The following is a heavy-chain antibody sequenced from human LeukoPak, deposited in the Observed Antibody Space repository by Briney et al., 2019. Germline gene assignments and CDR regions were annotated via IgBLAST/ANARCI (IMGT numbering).Heavy chain of an antibody. V-gene: IGHV3-23*01. CDR2: IGGIGDNT. CDR1: GFTFSSYA. D-gene: IGHD3-9*01. CDR3: AKTPTFYDVLTGYSNDY. Sequence: GGSLRLSCAASGFTFSSYAMSWVRQAPGKGLEWVSSIGGIGDNTHYADSVKGRFIISRDTSRNTLYLQMNTLRVEDTAIYYCAKTPTFYDVLTGYSNDYWGQGTLVTVSS. J-gene: IGHJ4*02.